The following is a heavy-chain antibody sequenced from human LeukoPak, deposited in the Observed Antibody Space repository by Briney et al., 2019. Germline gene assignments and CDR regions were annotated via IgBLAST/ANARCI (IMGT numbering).Heavy chain of an antibody. V-gene: IGHV3-21*04. Sequence: PGGSLRLSCAASGFTFSSYSMNWVRQAPGKGLEWVSPISSSSSYIYYADSVKGRFTISRDNAKNSLYLQMNSLRAEDTAVYYCAKGPMTKLDPWGQGTLVTVSS. CDR1: GFTFSSYS. J-gene: IGHJ5*02. D-gene: IGHD4-11*01. CDR3: AKGPMTKLDP. CDR2: ISSSSSYI.